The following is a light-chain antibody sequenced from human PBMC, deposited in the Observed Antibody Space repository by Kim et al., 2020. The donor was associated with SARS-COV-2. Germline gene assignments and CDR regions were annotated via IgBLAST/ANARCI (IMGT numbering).Light chain of an antibody. CDR1: QTVLYSSNNKNY. V-gene: IGKV4-1*01. Sequence: RASINCQSSQTVLYSSNNKNYLDWYKQKPGQPTKLLIYWASTREAGVPDRCSGSGSGTDFTLTISSLQAEDVAVYYCQQYYSSPVTFGQGTKLEI. CDR3: QQYYSSPVT. J-gene: IGKJ2*01. CDR2: WAS.